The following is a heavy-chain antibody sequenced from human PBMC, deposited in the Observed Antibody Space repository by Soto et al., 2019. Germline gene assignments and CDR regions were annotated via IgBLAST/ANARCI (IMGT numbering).Heavy chain of an antibody. J-gene: IGHJ4*02. CDR2: ISGSGGNA. CDR1: GVTLSSYA. D-gene: IGHD3-10*01. CDR3: AKGDGSASYYHDY. Sequence: GGSLRLSCVVSGVTLSSYAMIWVRQVPDKGLEWVSAISGSGGNANYADSVRGRFTVFKDNSQNTLYLQMNSLRTEDTAVYYCAKGDGSASYYHDYWGQGALVTVSS. V-gene: IGHV3-23*01.